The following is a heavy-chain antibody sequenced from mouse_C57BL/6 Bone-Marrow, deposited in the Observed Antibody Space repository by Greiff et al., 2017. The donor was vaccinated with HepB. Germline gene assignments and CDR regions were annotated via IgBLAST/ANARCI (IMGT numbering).Heavy chain of an antibody. D-gene: IGHD1-1*01. Sequence: EVQLQQSVAELVRPGASVKLSCTASGFNFKNTSMHWVKQRPEQGLEWIGRIDPANSNTKYAPKFKDKATITADKSSNTAYLQLNSLTSEDTAIYYCARENYVEMDYWGQGTSVTVAS. CDR2: IDPANSNT. CDR1: GFNFKNTS. V-gene: IGHV14-3*01. J-gene: IGHJ4*01. CDR3: ARENYVEMDY.